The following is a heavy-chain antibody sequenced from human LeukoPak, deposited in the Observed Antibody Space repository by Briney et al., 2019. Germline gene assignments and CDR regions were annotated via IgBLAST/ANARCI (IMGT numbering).Heavy chain of an antibody. CDR1: GYTFTSYY. V-gene: IGHV1-46*01. Sequence: GASVKVSCKASGYTFTSYYMHWVRQAPGQGLEWMGIINPSGGSTSYAQKFQGGVTMTRDTSTSTVYMELSSLRSEDTAVYYCARTLNYYGSGSYYSYFDYWGQGTLVTVSS. J-gene: IGHJ4*02. CDR2: INPSGGST. D-gene: IGHD3-10*01. CDR3: ARTLNYYGSGSYYSYFDY.